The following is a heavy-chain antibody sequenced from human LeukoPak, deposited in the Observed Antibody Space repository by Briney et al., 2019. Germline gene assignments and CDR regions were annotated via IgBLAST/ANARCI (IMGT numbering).Heavy chain of an antibody. V-gene: IGHV3-66*01. Sequence: PGGSLRLSCAASGFTVSSNYMSWVRQAPGKGLEWVSVIYSGGSTYYSESGKGRFTISRDNSKNTLYLQMNSLRAEDTAVYYCAKRRSPMVRGVNVDYWGQGTLVTVSS. D-gene: IGHD3-10*01. CDR2: IYSGGST. CDR3: AKRRSPMVRGVNVDY. CDR1: GFTVSSNY. J-gene: IGHJ4*02.